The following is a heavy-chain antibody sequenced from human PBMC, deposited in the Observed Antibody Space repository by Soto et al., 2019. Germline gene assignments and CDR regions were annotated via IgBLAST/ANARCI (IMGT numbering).Heavy chain of an antibody. J-gene: IGHJ6*02. CDR2: IYYSGST. V-gene: IGHV4-39*01. D-gene: IGHD3-22*01. CDR1: GGSISSSSYY. Sequence: SETQSLTCTVSGGSISSSSYYWGWIRQPPGKGLEWIGSIYYSGSTYYNPSLKSRVTISVDTSKNQFSLKLSSVTAADTAVYYCARRLYYDSSGFEGGGMDVWGQGTTVTVSS. CDR3: ARRLYYDSSGFEGGGMDV.